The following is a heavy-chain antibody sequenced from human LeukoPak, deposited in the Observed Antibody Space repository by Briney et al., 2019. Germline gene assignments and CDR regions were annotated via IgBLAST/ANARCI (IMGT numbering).Heavy chain of an antibody. Sequence: GGSLRLSCAVSGLTFSSSWMDWVRQAPGKGLEWVASINPEGSEKYSADSVKGRFTIFRDNAKNSLYLQMDSLRVEDTAFYYCARDLAYSRLDYWGQGMLVTVSS. J-gene: IGHJ4*02. D-gene: IGHD5-18*01. V-gene: IGHV3-7*01. CDR2: INPEGSEK. CDR1: GLTFSSSW. CDR3: ARDLAYSRLDY.